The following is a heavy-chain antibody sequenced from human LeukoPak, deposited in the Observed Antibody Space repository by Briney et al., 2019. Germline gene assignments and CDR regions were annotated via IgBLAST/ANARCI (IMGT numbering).Heavy chain of an antibody. V-gene: IGHV4-59*01. CDR3: ARAHYYDSSGYSPPYYYYYMDV. J-gene: IGHJ6*03. Sequence: SETLSLTCTVSGGSIRTYYWSWIRQPPGKGLEWIGYIYYSGSTNYNPSLKSRVTISVDTSKNQFSLKLSAVTAADTAVYYCARAHYYDSSGYSPPYYYYYMDVWGKGTTVTVSS. CDR1: GGSIRTYY. CDR2: IYYSGST. D-gene: IGHD3-22*01.